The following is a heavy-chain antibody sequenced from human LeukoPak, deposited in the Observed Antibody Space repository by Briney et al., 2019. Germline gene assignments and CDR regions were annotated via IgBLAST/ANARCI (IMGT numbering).Heavy chain of an antibody. CDR1: GFTFSSYS. V-gene: IGHV4-34*01. J-gene: IGHJ4*02. D-gene: IGHD6-19*01. CDR3: ARGQQWLVPDY. Sequence: PGGSLRLSCAASGFTFSSYSMNWVRQAPGKGLEWIGEINHSGSTNYNPSLKSRVTISVDTSKNQFSLKLSSVTAADTAVYYCARGQQWLVPDYWGQGTLVTVSS. CDR2: INHSGST.